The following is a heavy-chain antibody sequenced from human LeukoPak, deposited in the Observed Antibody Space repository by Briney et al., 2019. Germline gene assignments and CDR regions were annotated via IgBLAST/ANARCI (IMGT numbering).Heavy chain of an antibody. J-gene: IGHJ5*02. Sequence: GGSLRLSCAASGFTFNNYGMHWVRLAPGKGLEWVANIKGDGSEKWYADSVKGRFTITRDNAQNSVHLQMNSLRAEDTAVYHCARDEYRSRWLHPWGQGTLVTVTS. D-gene: IGHD5-24*01. CDR1: GFTFNNYG. CDR3: ARDEYRSRWLHP. V-gene: IGHV3-7*01. CDR2: IKGDGSEK.